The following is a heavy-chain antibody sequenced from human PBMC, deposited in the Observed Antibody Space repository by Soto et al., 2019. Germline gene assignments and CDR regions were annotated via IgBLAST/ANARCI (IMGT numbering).Heavy chain of an antibody. V-gene: IGHV1-18*01. J-gene: IGHJ5*02. Sequence: QVQLVQSGAEVKKTGASVKVSCKASGYTFTSYGISWVRQAPGQGLEWMGWISAYNGNTNYAQKLQGRVTMTTDTSTSTAYMELRSLRSDDTAVYYCARATPLITGTTSDWFDPWGQGTLVTVSS. CDR3: ARATPLITGTTSDWFDP. D-gene: IGHD1-7*01. CDR1: GYTFTSYG. CDR2: ISAYNGNT.